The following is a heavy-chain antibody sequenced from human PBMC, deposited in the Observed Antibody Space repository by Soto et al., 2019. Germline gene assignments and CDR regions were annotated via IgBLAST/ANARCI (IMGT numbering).Heavy chain of an antibody. D-gene: IGHD3-3*01. CDR3: ARALDFWSAYFDY. CDR2: ISGNGGST. Sequence: GGSLRLSCSASGFPFSIYAMHWVRQAPGKGLEYVSAISGNGGSTYYADSAKGRFAISRDNSKNTVCLQMSSLRAEDTAVYYCARALDFWSAYFDYWGQGSLVTVSS. CDR1: GFPFSIYA. J-gene: IGHJ4*02. V-gene: IGHV3-64D*06.